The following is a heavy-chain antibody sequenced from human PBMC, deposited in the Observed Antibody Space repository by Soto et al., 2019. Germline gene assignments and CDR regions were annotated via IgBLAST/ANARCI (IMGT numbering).Heavy chain of an antibody. D-gene: IGHD3-3*01. CDR1: GGTFSSYA. CDR3: AIRFLEWSTPDYYYYYGMDV. Sequence: GASVKVSCKASGGTFSSYAISWVRQAPGQGLEWMGGIIPIFGTANYAQKFQGRVTITADESTSTAYMELSSLRSEDTAVYYCAIRFLEWSTPDYYYYYGMDVWGQGTTVTVSS. J-gene: IGHJ6*02. CDR2: IIPIFGTA. V-gene: IGHV1-69*13.